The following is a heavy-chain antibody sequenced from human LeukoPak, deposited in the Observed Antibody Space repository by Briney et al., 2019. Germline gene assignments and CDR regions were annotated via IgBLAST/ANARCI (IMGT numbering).Heavy chain of an antibody. CDR2: ISGSGGST. Sequence: GRTLRLSCAASGFTFSNYAMSWVRQVPGKGLEWVSTISGSGGSTYYADPLKGRFSISRDNSKNTLFLQMKSLRAEDTAVYYCAKERGYTSGLGTLDYWGQGTRVTVST. D-gene: IGHD6-19*01. J-gene: IGHJ4*02. V-gene: IGHV3-23*01. CDR3: AKERGYTSGLGTLDY. CDR1: GFTFSNYA.